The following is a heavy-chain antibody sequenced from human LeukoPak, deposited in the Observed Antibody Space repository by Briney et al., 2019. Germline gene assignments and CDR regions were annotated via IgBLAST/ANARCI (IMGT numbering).Heavy chain of an antibody. CDR3: ARVRRIAVAGRICWFDP. V-gene: IGHV3-30*03. D-gene: IGHD6-19*01. J-gene: IGHJ5*02. CDR2: ISYDGTNT. CDR1: GFTFSNYG. Sequence: PGRSLRLSCAASGFTFSNYGMHWVRQAPGKGLEWVAVISYDGTNTYYPDSVKGRFTISRDNSKNTLYLQMNSLRLEDTAVYYCARVRRIAVAGRICWFDPWGQGTLVTVSS.